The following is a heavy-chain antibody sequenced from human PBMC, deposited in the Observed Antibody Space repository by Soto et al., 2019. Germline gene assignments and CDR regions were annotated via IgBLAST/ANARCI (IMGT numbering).Heavy chain of an antibody. CDR1: GFTFSSYG. CDR2: IWYDGSNK. D-gene: IGHD6-6*01. Sequence: PGGSLRLSCAASGFTFSSYGMHWVRQAPGKGLEWVAVIWYDGSNKYYADSVKGRFTISRDNSKNTLYLQMNSLRAEDTAVYYCARGRIAARFQFYYYGMDVWGQGTTVTVSS. V-gene: IGHV3-33*01. CDR3: ARGRIAARFQFYYYGMDV. J-gene: IGHJ6*02.